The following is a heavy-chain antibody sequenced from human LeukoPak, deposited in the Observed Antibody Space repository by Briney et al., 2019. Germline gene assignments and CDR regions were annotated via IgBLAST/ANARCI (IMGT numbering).Heavy chain of an antibody. CDR3: ARTILWFGDLMGGWFDP. Sequence: SETLSLTCTVSGGSISSGSYYWSWIRQPPGKGLEWIGYIYYSGSTNYNPSLKSRVTISVDTSKNQFSLKLSSVTAADTAVYYCARTILWFGDLMGGWFDPWGQGTLVTVSS. V-gene: IGHV4-61*01. J-gene: IGHJ5*02. CDR1: GGSISSGSYY. D-gene: IGHD3-10*01. CDR2: IYYSGST.